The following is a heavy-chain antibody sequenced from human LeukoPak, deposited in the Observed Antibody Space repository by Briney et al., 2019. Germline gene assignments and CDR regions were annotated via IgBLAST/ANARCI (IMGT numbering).Heavy chain of an antibody. CDR3: ARDTSLVVVPAAIAFDI. J-gene: IGHJ3*02. CDR2: INPNNGDT. V-gene: IGHV1-2*02. D-gene: IGHD2-2*01. CDR1: GYTFSTYW. Sequence: ASVTVSCKASGYTFSTYWLHWLRQAPGQGLEWMGWINPNNGDTYSAQIFQGRVTMIRDTSISTAYMELSRLRSDDTAVYYCARDTSLVVVPAAIAFDIWGQGTMVTVSS.